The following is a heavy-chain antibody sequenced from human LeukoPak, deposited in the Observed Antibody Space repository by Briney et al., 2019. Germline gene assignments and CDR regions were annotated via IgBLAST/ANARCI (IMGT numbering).Heavy chain of an antibody. Sequence: SETLSLTCTVSGGSISSSSYYWGWIRQPPGKGLEWIGSIYYSGSTYYNPSLKSRVTISVDTSKNQFSLKLSSVTAADTAVYYCATYSSLNRREFQFWGQGTLLTVSS. V-gene: IGHV4-39*07. J-gene: IGHJ1*01. D-gene: IGHD3-22*01. CDR2: IYYSGST. CDR3: ATYSSLNRREFQF. CDR1: GGSISSSSYY.